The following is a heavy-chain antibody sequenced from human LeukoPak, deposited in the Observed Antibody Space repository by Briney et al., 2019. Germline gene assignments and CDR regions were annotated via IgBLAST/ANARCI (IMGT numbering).Heavy chain of an antibody. D-gene: IGHD5-12*01. Sequence: GGSLRLSCAASGFTFSTYWMNWVRQAPGKGLEWVANIKQDGGEKYYVDSVKGRFTISRDNAKNSLYLQMNSLRAEDTALYYCAKESMNVDIVATHPSHFDYWGQGTLVTVSS. J-gene: IGHJ4*02. CDR1: GFTFSTYW. CDR3: AKESMNVDIVATHPSHFDY. V-gene: IGHV3-7*03. CDR2: IKQDGGEK.